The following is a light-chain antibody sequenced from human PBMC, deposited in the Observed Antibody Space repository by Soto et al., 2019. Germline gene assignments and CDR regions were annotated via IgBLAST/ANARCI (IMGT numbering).Light chain of an antibody. CDR1: QSISNW. CDR2: KTS. Sequence: DIQMTQSPSTLSASVGDRVTITCRASQSISNWLAWYQQKPGKAPKILIYKTSSLESGVPSRFSGSGSGTEFILTISSLQPGDFSTYYCQQYNSYPWTFGQGTKVDIK. J-gene: IGKJ1*01. CDR3: QQYNSYPWT. V-gene: IGKV1-5*03.